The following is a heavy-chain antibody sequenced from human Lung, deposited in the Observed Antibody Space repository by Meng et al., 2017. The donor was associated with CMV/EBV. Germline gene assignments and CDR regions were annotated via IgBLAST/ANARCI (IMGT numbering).Heavy chain of an antibody. CDR1: GFRFDDCG. CDR2: VRHDGTNK. J-gene: IGHJ4*02. D-gene: IGHD3-16*01. V-gene: IGHV3-30*02. Sequence: LTCAASGFRFDDCGMHWVRQTPGKGLEWVAFVRHDGTNKFYAASVKGRFTISRDNSKSTVYLQMNSLRPEDSALYYCAKDLLLFGGPNAYFDQWGQGXLVTVSS. CDR3: AKDLLLFGGPNAYFDQ.